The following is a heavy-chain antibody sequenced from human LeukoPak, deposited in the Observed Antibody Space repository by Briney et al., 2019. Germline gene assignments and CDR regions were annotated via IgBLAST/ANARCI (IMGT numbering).Heavy chain of an antibody. CDR3: ARLRVRGALDY. D-gene: IGHD3-10*01. Sequence: SETLSLTCAVYGGSFSDYYWNWIRQPPGKGLEWIGEINHSGSTTYNPSLKSRVTISVDTSKNQFSLKLGSVTAADTAVYYCARLRVRGALDYWGQGTLVTVSS. CDR1: GGSFSDYY. J-gene: IGHJ4*02. V-gene: IGHV4-34*01. CDR2: INHSGST.